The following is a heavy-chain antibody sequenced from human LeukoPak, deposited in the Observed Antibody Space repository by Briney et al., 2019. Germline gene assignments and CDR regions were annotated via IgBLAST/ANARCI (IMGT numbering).Heavy chain of an antibody. D-gene: IGHD3-22*01. CDR2: ITSSSSYR. J-gene: IGHJ4*02. CDR1: GFTFSSYS. CDR3: ARDRYYYDSSASPFDY. V-gene: IGHV3-21*01. Sequence: GGSLRLSCAASGFTFSSYSMNWVRQAPGKGLEWVSSITSSSSYRYYADSVKGRFTISRDNAKNSLYLQMNSLRAEDTAVYYCARDRYYYDSSASPFDYWGQGTLVTVSS.